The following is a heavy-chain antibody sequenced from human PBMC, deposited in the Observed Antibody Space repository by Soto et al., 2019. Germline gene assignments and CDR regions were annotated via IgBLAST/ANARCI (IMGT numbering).Heavy chain of an antibody. Sequence: GGSLRLSCAASGFTFDDYAMHWVRQAPGKGLEWVSGISWNSGSIGYADSVKGRFTISRDNAKNSLYLQMNSLRAEDTALYYCAKGRSGYEADAFDIWGQGTMVT. J-gene: IGHJ3*02. CDR3: AKGRSGYEADAFDI. D-gene: IGHD3-3*01. CDR2: ISWNSGSI. V-gene: IGHV3-9*01. CDR1: GFTFDDYA.